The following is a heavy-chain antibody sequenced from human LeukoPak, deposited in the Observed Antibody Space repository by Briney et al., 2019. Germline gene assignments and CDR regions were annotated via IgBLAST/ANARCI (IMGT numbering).Heavy chain of an antibody. Sequence: PSETLSLTCTVSGKSISSGYYWGWIRQPPGKGLEWIGSIYHSGSTYYNPSLKTRVTISVDTSKNQFSLKLSSVTAADTAVYYCARDSFGFGGFDPWGQGTLVTVSS. CDR3: ARDSFGFGGFDP. D-gene: IGHD3-16*01. J-gene: IGHJ5*02. V-gene: IGHV4-38-2*02. CDR1: GKSISSGYY. CDR2: IYHSGST.